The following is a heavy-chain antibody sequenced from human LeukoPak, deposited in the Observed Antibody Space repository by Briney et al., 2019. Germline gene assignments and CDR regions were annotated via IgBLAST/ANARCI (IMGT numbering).Heavy chain of an antibody. CDR3: ARGGWAAAIQWFDY. Sequence: PSQTLSLTCTVSGGSISSGDYYWSWIRQPPGKGLEWIGYIYYSGSTYYNPSLKSRVTISVDTSKNQFSLKLSSVTAADTAVYYCARGGWAAAIQWFDYWGQGTLVTVSS. D-gene: IGHD2-2*01. V-gene: IGHV4-30-4*08. J-gene: IGHJ4*02. CDR2: IYYSGST. CDR1: GGSISSGDYY.